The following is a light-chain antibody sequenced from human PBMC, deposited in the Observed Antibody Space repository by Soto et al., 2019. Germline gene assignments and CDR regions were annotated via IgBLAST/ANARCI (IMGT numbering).Light chain of an antibody. CDR3: QQYNNWLRWT. CDR1: QSISSK. CDR2: DAS. Sequence: EIVMTQSPATLSVSPGERATLSCRASQSISSKLAWYQQKPGQGPRLLIYDASTRATGIPARFSGSGTETDFTLTISRLQSEDFAVHSCQQYNNWLRWTFGQGAKVQIK. J-gene: IGKJ1*01. V-gene: IGKV3-15*01.